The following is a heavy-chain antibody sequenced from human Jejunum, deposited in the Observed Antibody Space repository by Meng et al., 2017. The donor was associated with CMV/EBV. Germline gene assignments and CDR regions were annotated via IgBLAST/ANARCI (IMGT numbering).Heavy chain of an antibody. CDR2: IRYDGSNK. CDR1: GFPSSSYV. CDR3: VTEGFDY. Sequence: LKVSCAASGFPSSSYVMHWVRQAPGKGLEWVAFIRYDGSNKYYADSVKGRFTISRDNSKNTLYLQMNSLRAEDTAVYYCVTEGFDYWGQGSLVTVSS. V-gene: IGHV3-30*02. J-gene: IGHJ4*02.